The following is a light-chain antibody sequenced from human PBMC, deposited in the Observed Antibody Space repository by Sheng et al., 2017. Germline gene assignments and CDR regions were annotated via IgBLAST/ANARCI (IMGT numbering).Light chain of an antibody. CDR2: RNS. V-gene: IGLV1-47*01. CDR1: TSNIGSNY. CDR3: ATWDDSLSGLV. J-gene: IGLJ2*01. Sequence: QPVLTQPPSASATPGQRVTISCSGSTSNIGSNYVFWYHHLPGAAPKLLLYRNSQRPSGVPDRFSGSKSGTSASLAIGGLRSEDEGDYYCATWDDSLSGLVFGGGTKLTVL.